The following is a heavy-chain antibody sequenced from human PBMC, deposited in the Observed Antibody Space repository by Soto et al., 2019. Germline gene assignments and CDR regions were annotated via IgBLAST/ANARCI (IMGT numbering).Heavy chain of an antibody. CDR1: GGSISSGDYY. Sequence: QVQLQESGPGLVKPSQTLSLTCTVSGGSISSGDYYWSWIRQPPGKGLEWIGYIYYSGSTYYNPSLQXRXTXSXXTSKTQFSLKLSSVTAADTAVYYCARAVRGSYYDYWGQGTLVTVSS. V-gene: IGHV4-30-4*01. CDR3: ARAVRGSYYDY. D-gene: IGHD1-26*01. CDR2: IYYSGST. J-gene: IGHJ4*02.